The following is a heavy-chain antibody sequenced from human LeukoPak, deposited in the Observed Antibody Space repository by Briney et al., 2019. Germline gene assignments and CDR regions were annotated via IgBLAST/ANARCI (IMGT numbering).Heavy chain of an antibody. D-gene: IGHD3-10*01. CDR3: AKDIRPDDYYASESYFDY. CDR1: GFTFDDYV. CDR2: ISWNSGRR. J-gene: IGHJ4*02. Sequence: GGSLRLSCAASGFTFDDYVMHWVRQAPGKGLEWVSSISWNSGRRGYADSVKGRFTISRDNAKNSLYLQMNSLRAEDSALYYCAKDIRPDDYYASESYFDYWGQGTLVTVST. V-gene: IGHV3-9*01.